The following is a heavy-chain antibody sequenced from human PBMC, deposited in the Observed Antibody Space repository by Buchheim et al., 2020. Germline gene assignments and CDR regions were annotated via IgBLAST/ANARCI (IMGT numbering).Heavy chain of an antibody. J-gene: IGHJ4*02. CDR3: ARDARYSGYEVGIAVAGTWGY. D-gene: IGHD6-19*01. Sequence: QVQLVQSGAEVKKPGASVKVSCKASGYTFTSYYMHWVRQAPGQGLEWMGIINPSGGSTSYAQKFQGRVTMTRDTSQSTAYMELSSLRSEDTAVYYCARDARYSGYEVGIAVAGTWGYWGQGTL. V-gene: IGHV1-46*03. CDR2: INPSGGST. CDR1: GYTFTSYY.